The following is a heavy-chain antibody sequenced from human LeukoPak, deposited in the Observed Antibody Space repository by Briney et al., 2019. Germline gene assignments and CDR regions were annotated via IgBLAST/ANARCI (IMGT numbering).Heavy chain of an antibody. J-gene: IGHJ6*02. V-gene: IGHV4-39*01. CDR3: ASILITYYDFWSGYYRYGMDV. CDR1: GGSISSSSYY. Sequence: PSETLSLTCTVSGGSISSSSYYWGWIRQPPGKGLEWIGSIYYSGSTYYNPSLKSRVTISVDTSKNQFSLKLGSVTAADTAVYYCASILITYYDFWSGYYRYGMDVWGQGTTVTVSS. CDR2: IYYSGST. D-gene: IGHD3-3*01.